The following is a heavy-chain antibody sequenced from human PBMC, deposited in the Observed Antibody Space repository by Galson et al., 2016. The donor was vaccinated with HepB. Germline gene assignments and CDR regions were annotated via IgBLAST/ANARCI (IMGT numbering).Heavy chain of an antibody. J-gene: IGHJ5*02. CDR2: IYPNDSDT. Sequence: QSGAEVKKPGQSLKISCKVSRDSFTNNWIGWVRQMPGKGLEWMGIIYPNDSDTRYSPSFQGHVTISAEKAISTAYLPWSSLKASDTAMYYCARGGDEDHLWFAPWGQGTLLTVSS. CDR1: RDSFTNNW. D-gene: IGHD3-16*01. V-gene: IGHV5-51*01. CDR3: ARGGDEDHLWFAP.